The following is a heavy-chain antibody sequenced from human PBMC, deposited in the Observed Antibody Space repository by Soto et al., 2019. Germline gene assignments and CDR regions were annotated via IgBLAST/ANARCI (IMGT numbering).Heavy chain of an antibody. V-gene: IGHV3-11*06. J-gene: IGHJ6*02. CDR1: GFTFSDYY. CDR2: ISSSSSYT. CDR3: ARGFDSGSYYHYYYYGMDV. D-gene: IGHD1-26*01. Sequence: QVQLVESGGGLVKPGGSLRLSCAASGFTFSDYYMSWIRQAPGKGLEWVSYISSSSSYTNYADSVKGRFTISRDNAKNSLYLQMNSLRAEDTAVYYCARGFDSGSYYHYYYYGMDVWGQGTTVTVSS.